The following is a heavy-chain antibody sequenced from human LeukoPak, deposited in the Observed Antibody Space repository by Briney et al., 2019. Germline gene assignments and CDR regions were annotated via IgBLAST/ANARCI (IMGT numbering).Heavy chain of an antibody. V-gene: IGHV3-7*01. CDR1: GFTFSTYW. Sequence: GGSLRLSCAASGFTFSTYWMSWVRQAPGKGLEWVANIKRDGSEKFYVDSVKGRFTISRDNAKYSLYLQMNSLRAEDTAVYYCARDRWGYSYGGDWGQGTLVTVSS. CDR2: IKRDGSEK. D-gene: IGHD5-18*01. J-gene: IGHJ4*02. CDR3: ARDRWGYSYGGD.